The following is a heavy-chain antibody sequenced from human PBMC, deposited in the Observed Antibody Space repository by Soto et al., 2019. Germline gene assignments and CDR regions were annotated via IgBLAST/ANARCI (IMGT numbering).Heavy chain of an antibody. CDR1: GFRFSTYA. J-gene: IGHJ6*03. V-gene: IGHV3-23*01. Sequence: EVQVLESGGGLVQPGGSLRLSCVASGFRFSTYAMNWVRQAPGKGLEWVSGISGSGSDRYYADSVRGRFTISRDNSNNTLNLQMDSLRAEDTAIYYCTKTPRSYYYYMDVWGKGTTFTVSS. CDR2: ISGSGSDR. CDR3: TKTPRSYYYYMDV. D-gene: IGHD3-10*01.